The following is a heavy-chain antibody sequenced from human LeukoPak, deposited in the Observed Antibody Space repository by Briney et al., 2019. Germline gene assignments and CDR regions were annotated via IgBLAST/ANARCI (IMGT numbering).Heavy chain of an antibody. CDR1: GGTFSSYA. J-gene: IGHJ5*02. CDR2: IIPIFGTA. V-gene: IGHV1-69*13. Sequence: GASVKVSCKASGGTFSSYAISWVRQAPGQGLEWMGGIIPIFGTANYAQKFQGRVTITADESTSTAYMELSSLRSEDTAVYYCASSARAFGPFDPWGQGTLVTVSS. CDR3: ASSARAFGPFDP. D-gene: IGHD3-10*01.